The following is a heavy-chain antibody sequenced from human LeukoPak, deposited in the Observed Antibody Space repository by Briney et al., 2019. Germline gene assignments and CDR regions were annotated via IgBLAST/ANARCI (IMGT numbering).Heavy chain of an antibody. V-gene: IGHV4-39*01. CDR3: ATNYCSSTSCSRDAFDI. CDR2: IYYSGST. D-gene: IGHD2-2*01. CDR1: GGSISSSSYY. Sequence: SETLSLTCTVSGGSISSSSYYWGWIRQPPGKGLEWIGSIYYSGSTYYNPSLKSRVTISVDTSKNQFSLKLSSVSAADTAVYYCATNYCSSTSCSRDAFDIWGQGKMVTVSS. J-gene: IGHJ3*02.